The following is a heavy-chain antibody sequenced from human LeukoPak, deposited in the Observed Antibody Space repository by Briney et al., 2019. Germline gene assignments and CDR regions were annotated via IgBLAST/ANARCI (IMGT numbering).Heavy chain of an antibody. CDR2: FSGSGGST. D-gene: IGHD3-16*01. V-gene: IGHV3-23*01. CDR1: GLTFTAYA. J-gene: IGHJ5*02. Sequence: GGSLRPSRAASGLTFTAYAMTRVAQAPGKGLKGLSAFSGSGGSTYYADSVKGRFTISRDNSKNTLYLQMNSLRAEDTAVYYCAKPSGGSDWFDPWGQGTLVTVSS. CDR3: AKPSGGSDWFDP.